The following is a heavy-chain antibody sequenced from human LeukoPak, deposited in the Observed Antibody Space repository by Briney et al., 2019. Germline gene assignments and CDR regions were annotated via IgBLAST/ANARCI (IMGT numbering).Heavy chain of an antibody. CDR1: GYTFTSYD. Sequence: ASVKVSCKASGYTFTSYDINWVRQATGQGLEWMGWMDPNSGNTGYAQKFQGRVTMTRNTSISTAYMELRSLRSEDTAVYYCARSRSRGYREPMGYWGQGTLVTVSS. V-gene: IGHV1-8*01. J-gene: IGHJ4*02. D-gene: IGHD5-18*01. CDR2: MDPNSGNT. CDR3: ARSRSRGYREPMGY.